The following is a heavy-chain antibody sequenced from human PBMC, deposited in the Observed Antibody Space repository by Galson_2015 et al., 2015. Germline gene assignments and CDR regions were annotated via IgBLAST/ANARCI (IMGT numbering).Heavy chain of an antibody. D-gene: IGHD3-10*01. CDR1: GFTFSSYG. CDR3: AKVHGSGSYYKVGAFDI. V-gene: IGHV3-30*18. CDR2: ISYDGSNK. Sequence: SLRLSCAASGFTFSSYGMHWVRQAPGKGLEWVAVISYDGSNKYYADSVKGRFTISRDNSKNTLYLQMNSLRAEDTAVYYCAKVHGSGSYYKVGAFDIWGQGTMVTISS. J-gene: IGHJ3*02.